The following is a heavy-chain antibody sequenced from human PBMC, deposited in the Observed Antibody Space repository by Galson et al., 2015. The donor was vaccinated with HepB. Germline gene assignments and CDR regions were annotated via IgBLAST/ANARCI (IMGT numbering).Heavy chain of an antibody. V-gene: IGHV7-4-1*02. D-gene: IGHD5-12*01. Sequence: SVKVSCKASGYTFTSYAMNWVRQAPGQGLEWMGWINTNTGNPTYAQGFAGRFVFSLDTSVSTACLQISSLKAEDTAVYYCARPHVVDIVATWWDWFDPWGQGTLVTVSS. J-gene: IGHJ5*02. CDR2: INTNTGNP. CDR3: ARPHVVDIVATWWDWFDP. CDR1: GYTFTSYA.